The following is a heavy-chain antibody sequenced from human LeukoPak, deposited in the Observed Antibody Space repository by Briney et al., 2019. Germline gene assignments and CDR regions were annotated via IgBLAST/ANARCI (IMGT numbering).Heavy chain of an antibody. CDR3: ARGLVLATDDAFDI. Sequence: SETLSLTCSVSGASIRSYFWSWIRHSPGKGLEWIGYVYDNDISNFNPSLESRVTILVDRSKRQFSLKLRSVTAADTGVYYCARGLVLATDDAFDIWGPGTMVTVSS. J-gene: IGHJ3*02. CDR2: VYDNDIS. V-gene: IGHV4-59*01. D-gene: IGHD5-12*01. CDR1: GASIRSYF.